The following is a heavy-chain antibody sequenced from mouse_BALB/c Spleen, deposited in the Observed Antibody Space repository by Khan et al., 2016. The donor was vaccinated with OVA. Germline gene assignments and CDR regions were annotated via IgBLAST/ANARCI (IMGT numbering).Heavy chain of an antibody. CDR2: ISNLAYSI. CDR1: GFIFSDYG. V-gene: IGHV5-15*02. J-gene: IGHJ4*01. Sequence: EVKLVESGGGLVQPGGSRKLSCAASGFIFSDYGMAWVRQAPGKGPEWVAFISNLAYSIYYADTVTGRFTISRENAKNTLYLEMSSLRSEDTAMYYCARSWAMDYWSQGTSVTVSS. CDR3: ARSWAMDY.